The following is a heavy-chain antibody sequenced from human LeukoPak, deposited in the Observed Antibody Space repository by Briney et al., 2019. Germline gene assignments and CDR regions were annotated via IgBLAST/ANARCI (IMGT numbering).Heavy chain of an antibody. CDR3: ARGLYNWKYVYCYYYMDV. CDR1: GYTFTRYD. CDR2: MNPNSGNT. V-gene: IGHV1-8*01. J-gene: IGHJ6*03. D-gene: IGHD1-7*01. Sequence: GASVKVSCKASGYTFTRYDIHWVRQATGQGLEWMGWMNPNSGNTGYAQKFKGSVTMNKNTSISTAYMELSSLISEDTAVYYCARGLYNWKYVYCYYYMDVWGKGTRVSVS.